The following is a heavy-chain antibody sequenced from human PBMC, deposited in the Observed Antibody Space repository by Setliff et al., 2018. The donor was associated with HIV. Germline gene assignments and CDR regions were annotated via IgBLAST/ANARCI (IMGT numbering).Heavy chain of an antibody. V-gene: IGHV7-4-1*02. D-gene: IGHD3-3*01. CDR3: ARAQALLRVYYMDV. CDR2: INTNTGNP. J-gene: IGHJ6*03. CDR1: GYTFSSYD. Sequence: ASVKVSCKASGYTFSSYDINWVRQAPGQGLEWMGWINTNTGNPTYAQGFTGRFVFSLDTSVSTAYLQISSLKAEDSAIYYCARAQALLRVYYMDVWGKGTTVTVSS.